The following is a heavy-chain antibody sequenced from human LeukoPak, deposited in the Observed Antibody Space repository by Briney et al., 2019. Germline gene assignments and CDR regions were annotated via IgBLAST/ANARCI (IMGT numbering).Heavy chain of an antibody. CDR1: GFSFSTFY. J-gene: IGHJ6*03. CDR3: ARTRSSSGYLDV. Sequence: ASVKVSCKTFGFSFSTFYIHWLRRAPGQGLEWMGIIHPNGFITSYAQRFKGRVSMTRDPSTSTVYMELNSLIFDGTAVYYCARTRSSSGYLDVWGTGTTVTVSS. D-gene: IGHD3-10*01. V-gene: IGHV1-46*01. CDR2: IHPNGFIT.